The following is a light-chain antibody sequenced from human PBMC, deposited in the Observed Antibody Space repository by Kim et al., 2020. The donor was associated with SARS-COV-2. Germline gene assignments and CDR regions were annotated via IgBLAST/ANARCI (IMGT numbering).Light chain of an antibody. CDR3: QHYNSESYT. CDR1: QSISSW. CDR2: KAS. Sequence: SASVGDRVTITCRASQSISSWLAWYQQKPGKAPKRLIYKASTLESGVPSRFSGSGSGTEFTLTISSLQPDDFASYHCQHYNSESYTLGQGTKLEI. J-gene: IGKJ2*01. V-gene: IGKV1-5*03.